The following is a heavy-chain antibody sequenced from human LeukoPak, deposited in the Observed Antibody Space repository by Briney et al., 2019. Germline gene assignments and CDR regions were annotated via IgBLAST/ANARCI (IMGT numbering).Heavy chain of an antibody. J-gene: IGHJ6*03. V-gene: IGHV3-23*01. D-gene: IGHD6-19*01. Sequence: GGTLRLSCAASGFTFSSYGMSWVRQAPGKGLEWVSAISGSGGSTYYADSVKGRFTISRDNSKNTLYLQMNSLRAEDTAVYYCAKGPYSSGWEYYYYYMDVWGKGTTVTISS. CDR2: ISGSGGST. CDR3: AKGPYSSGWEYYYYYMDV. CDR1: GFTFSSYG.